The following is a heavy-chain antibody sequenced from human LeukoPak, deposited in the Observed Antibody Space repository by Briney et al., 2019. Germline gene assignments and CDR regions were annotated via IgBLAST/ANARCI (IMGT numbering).Heavy chain of an antibody. CDR2: IIPIFGTA. CDR1: GGTFSSYA. V-gene: IGHV1-69*05. J-gene: IGHJ4*02. D-gene: IGHD2-2*01. CDR3: ARVGKGGYCSSTSCPHDY. Sequence: VASVKVSCKASGGTFSSYAISWVRQAPGQGLEWMGRIIPIFGTANYAQKFQGRVTITTDESTSTAYMELSSLRSEDTAVYYCARVGKGGYCSSTSCPHDYWGQGTLVTVSS.